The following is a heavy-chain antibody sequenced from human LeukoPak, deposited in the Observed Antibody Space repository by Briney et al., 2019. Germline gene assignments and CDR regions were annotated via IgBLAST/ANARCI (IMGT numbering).Heavy chain of an antibody. J-gene: IGHJ4*02. CDR1: GDSVSNNSAA. CDR3: ARASSAWSDHFDF. Sequence: SQTLSLTFAISGDSVSNNSAAWNWLRQSPSRGLEWLGRTWYRSKWYTDYAVSVRSRITINSDTSKNQFSLHLNSVTPEDTAVYYCARASSAWSDHFDFWGQGTLVTVSS. CDR2: TWYRSKWYT. D-gene: IGHD6-19*01. V-gene: IGHV6-1*01.